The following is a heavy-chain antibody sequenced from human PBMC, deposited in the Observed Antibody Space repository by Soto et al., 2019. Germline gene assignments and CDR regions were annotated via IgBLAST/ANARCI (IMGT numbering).Heavy chain of an antibody. CDR3: ARVPRYYDSSGYSN. CDR1: GYTFTGYG. Sequence: ASVKVSCKASGYTFTGYGISWVRQAPGQGLEWMGWISAYNGNTNYAQKLQGRVTMTTDTSTSTAYMELRSLRSDDTAVYYCARVPRYYDSSGYSNWGQGTLVTVSS. J-gene: IGHJ4*02. CDR2: ISAYNGNT. D-gene: IGHD3-22*01. V-gene: IGHV1-18*01.